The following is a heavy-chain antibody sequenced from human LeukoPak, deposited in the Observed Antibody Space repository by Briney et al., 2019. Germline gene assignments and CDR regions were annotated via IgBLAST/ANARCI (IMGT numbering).Heavy chain of an antibody. CDR3: AKARSNSGYSTSDS. CDR1: GFTFSNYG. J-gene: IGHJ4*02. Sequence: GGSLRLSCGASGFTFSNYGMSWVRQAPGKGLEWVSTVSGSGDTTYYADSVKGRFTISRDNSKNTLYLQMNGLRAEDTALYYCAKARSNSGYSTSDSWGQGTLVTVSS. D-gene: IGHD3-22*01. V-gene: IGHV3-23*01. CDR2: VSGSGDTT.